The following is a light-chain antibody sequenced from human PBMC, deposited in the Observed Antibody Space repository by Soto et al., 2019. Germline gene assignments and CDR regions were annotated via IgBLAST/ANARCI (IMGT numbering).Light chain of an antibody. CDR2: GAS. V-gene: IGKV3-15*01. CDR1: QSVWSS. CDR3: QQYKIWPPWT. J-gene: IGKJ1*01. Sequence: EVVMTQSPATLSVSPGERATLSCRASQSVWSSLAWYQQKPGQAPRLLIYGASTRATGIPARFSGSGSGTEFTLTISSLQSEDFAVYYCQQYKIWPPWTFGQGTKVEIK.